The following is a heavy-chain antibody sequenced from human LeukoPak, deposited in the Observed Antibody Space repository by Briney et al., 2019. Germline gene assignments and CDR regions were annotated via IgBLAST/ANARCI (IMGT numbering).Heavy chain of an antibody. J-gene: IGHJ5*02. CDR3: ARDTGVNRFDP. V-gene: IGHV3-74*01. CDR2: INFDGSTT. D-gene: IGHD1-14*01. Sequence: PGGSLRLSCAASGFTFSSYWMHWVRQAPGKGLVWVSRINFDGSTTNYADSVKGRSTVSRDNAKNTLYLQINSLRAEDTAVYYCARDTGVNRFDPWGQGTLVTLSS. CDR1: GFTFSSYW.